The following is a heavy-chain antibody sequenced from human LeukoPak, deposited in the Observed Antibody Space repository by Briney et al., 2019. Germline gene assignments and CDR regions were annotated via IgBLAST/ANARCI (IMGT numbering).Heavy chain of an antibody. D-gene: IGHD3-3*01. CDR2: ISGSGGST. V-gene: IGHV3-23*01. CDR1: GFTFSSYA. J-gene: IGHJ6*03. CDR3: ARRVFGVVSHYHYYMDV. Sequence: PGGSLRLSCAASGFTFSSYAMSWIRQAPGKGLEWVSAISGSGGSTYYADSVKGRFTISRDNSKNTLYLQMNSLRAEDTAVYHCARRVFGVVSHYHYYMDVWGKGTTVTVSS.